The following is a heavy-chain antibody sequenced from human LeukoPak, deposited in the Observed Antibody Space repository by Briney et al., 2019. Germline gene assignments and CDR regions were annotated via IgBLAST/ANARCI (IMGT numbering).Heavy chain of an antibody. J-gene: IGHJ5*02. CDR3: AGLLWFGDSGWFDP. CDR1: GFTFSSYS. CDR2: ISSNSSYI. V-gene: IGHV3-21*01. D-gene: IGHD3-10*01. Sequence: PGGSLRLSCAASGFTFSSYSMNWVRQAPGKGLEWVSSISSNSSYIYHADSVKGRFTISRDNAKNSLYLQMNSLRAEDTAVYYCAGLLWFGDSGWFDPWGQGTLVTVSS.